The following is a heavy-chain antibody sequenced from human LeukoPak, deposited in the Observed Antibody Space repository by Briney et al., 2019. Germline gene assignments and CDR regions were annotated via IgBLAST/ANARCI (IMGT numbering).Heavy chain of an antibody. D-gene: IGHD3-16*02. CDR2: INAGNGNT. CDR1: GYTFTSYA. CDR3: ARGSGELSFSWFDP. J-gene: IGHJ5*02. V-gene: IGHV1-3*01. Sequence: ASVKVSCKASGYTFTSYAMHWVRHAPGQRLEWMGWINAGNGNTKYSQKFQGRVTINRDTSASTAYMELSSLRSEDTAVYYCARGSGELSFSWFDPWGQGTLVTVSS.